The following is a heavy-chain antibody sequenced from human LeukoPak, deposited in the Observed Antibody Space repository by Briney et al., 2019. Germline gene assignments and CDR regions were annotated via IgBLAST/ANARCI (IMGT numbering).Heavy chain of an antibody. V-gene: IGHV3-48*04. D-gene: IGHD3-3*01. J-gene: IGHJ1*01. CDR1: GFTLSSYG. Sequence: GGSLRLSCAASGFTLSSYGMNWVRQAPGKGLEWVSYIGSSSSSTIYYADSEKGRFTISRDNAKNTLYLQMNSLRAEDTAVYYCARVEYTLLEWFKESAEYFQHWGQGTLVTVSS. CDR2: IGSSSSSTI. CDR3: ARVEYTLLEWFKESAEYFQH.